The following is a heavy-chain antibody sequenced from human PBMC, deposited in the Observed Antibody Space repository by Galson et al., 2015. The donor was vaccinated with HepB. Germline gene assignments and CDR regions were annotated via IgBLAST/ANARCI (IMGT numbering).Heavy chain of an antibody. CDR3: ARDRRGPYSSGWPYPLDY. Sequence: SCKASGYTFTSYGISWVRQAPGQGLEWMGWISAYNGNTNYAQKLQGRVTMTTDTSTSTAYMELRSLRSDDTAVYYCARDRRGPYSSGWPYPLDYWGQGTLVTVTS. J-gene: IGHJ4*02. V-gene: IGHV1-18*01. CDR2: ISAYNGNT. CDR1: GYTFTSYG. D-gene: IGHD6-19*01.